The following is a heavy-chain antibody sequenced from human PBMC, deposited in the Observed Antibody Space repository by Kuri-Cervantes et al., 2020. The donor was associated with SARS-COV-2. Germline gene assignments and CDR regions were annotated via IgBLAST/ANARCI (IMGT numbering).Heavy chain of an antibody. V-gene: IGHV1-69*04. J-gene: IGHJ3*02. D-gene: IGHD2-2*01. CDR3: ARPRGIVVVPAAMGGAFDI. Sequence: SVKVSCKASGGTFSSYAISWVRQAPGQGLEWMGRIIPILGIANYAQKFQGRVTITADKSTSTAYMELSSLRSEGTAVYYCARPRGIVVVPAAMGGAFDIWGQGTMVTVSS. CDR1: GGTFSSYA. CDR2: IIPILGIA.